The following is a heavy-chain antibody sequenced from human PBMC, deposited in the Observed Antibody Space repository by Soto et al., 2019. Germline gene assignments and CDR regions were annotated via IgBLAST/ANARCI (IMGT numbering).Heavy chain of an antibody. CDR2: IYYSGST. Sequence: QLQLQESGPGLVKPSETLSLTCTVSGGSISSSSYYWGWIRQPPGKGLEWIGSIYYSGSTYYNPSLKSRFTISVDTSKNQFSLKLSSVTAADTAVYYCARLQYHDSGDLDYYYYGMDVWGQGTTVTVSS. J-gene: IGHJ6*02. V-gene: IGHV4-39*01. D-gene: IGHD4-17*01. CDR1: GGSISSSSYY. CDR3: ARLQYHDSGDLDYYYYGMDV.